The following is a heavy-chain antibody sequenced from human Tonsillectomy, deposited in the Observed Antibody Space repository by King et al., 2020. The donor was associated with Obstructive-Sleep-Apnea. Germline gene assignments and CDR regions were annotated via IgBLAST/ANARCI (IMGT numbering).Heavy chain of an antibody. V-gene: IGHV1-18*01. CDR3: ARDGDYNESGNWVNDAFDV. CDR2: ISPHNGKT. J-gene: IGHJ3*01. CDR1: LYTFTSYG. D-gene: IGHD3-10*01. Sequence: QLVQSGTEVKKPGASVKVSCKASLYTFTSYGITWLRQAPGQGPEWMGWISPHNGKTQYGQQFQGRVTMTTDTSTTTAYMELRSLRSDDTAVYYCARDGDYNESGNWVNDAFDVWGQGTMVIVSS.